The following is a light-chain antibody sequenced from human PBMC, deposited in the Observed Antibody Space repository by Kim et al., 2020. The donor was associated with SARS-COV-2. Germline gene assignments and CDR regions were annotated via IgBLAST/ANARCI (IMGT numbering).Light chain of an antibody. CDR1: QTIRTW. Sequence: SASVGDRVTITCPASQTIRTWLAWYQQKPGKAPNLLIYKTSTLQTGVPSRFSGSGSGTEFTLTISSLQLDDFATYYCQQYNSYPYTFGQGTKLEI. V-gene: IGKV1-5*03. CDR2: KTS. CDR3: QQYNSYPYT. J-gene: IGKJ2*01.